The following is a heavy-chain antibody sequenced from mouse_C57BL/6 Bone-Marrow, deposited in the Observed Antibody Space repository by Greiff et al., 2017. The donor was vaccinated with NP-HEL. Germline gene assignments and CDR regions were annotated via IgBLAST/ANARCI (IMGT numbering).Heavy chain of an antibody. CDR3: AREGVITTIFDY. J-gene: IGHJ2*01. V-gene: IGHV1-69*01. Sequence: QVQLQQPGAELVMPGASVKLSCKASGYTFTSYWMHWVKQRPGQGLEWIGEIDPSDSYTNYNQKLKGKSTLTVDKSSSTAYMQLSSLTSEDSAVYYGAREGVITTIFDYWGQGATLTVSS. CDR2: IDPSDSYT. CDR1: GYTFTSYW. D-gene: IGHD1-1*01.